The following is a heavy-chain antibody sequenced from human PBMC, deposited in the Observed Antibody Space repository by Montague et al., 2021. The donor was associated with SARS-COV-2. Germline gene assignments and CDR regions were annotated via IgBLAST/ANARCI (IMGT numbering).Heavy chain of an antibody. J-gene: IGHJ3*02. D-gene: IGHD2-15*01. Sequence: SETLSLTCTVSGGSISTYYWSWIRQSPGKGLEWIGYIYYSGNPNHNPSLTSRLSMSVDTSKNQFSLELSSVTAADTAVFFCARGKGRSPDAFDIWGQGITVTVSS. CDR3: ARGKGRSPDAFDI. V-gene: IGHV4-59*01. CDR1: GGSISTYY. CDR2: IYYSGNP.